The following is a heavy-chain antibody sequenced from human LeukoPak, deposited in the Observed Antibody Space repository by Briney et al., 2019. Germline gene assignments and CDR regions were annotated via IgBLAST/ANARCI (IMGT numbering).Heavy chain of an antibody. CDR2: IKQDGSET. J-gene: IGHJ5*01. Sequence: GGSLRLSCATSGFIFSNYWMSWVRQAPGKGLEWVANIKQDGSETYYVDSVKGRFTISRDNAKNSLYLQMNSLRAEDTALYYCAKDTKPLAFLGEADSWGQGTLVTVSS. CDR1: GFIFSNYW. D-gene: IGHD3-10*01. CDR3: AKDTKPLAFLGEADS. V-gene: IGHV3-7*03.